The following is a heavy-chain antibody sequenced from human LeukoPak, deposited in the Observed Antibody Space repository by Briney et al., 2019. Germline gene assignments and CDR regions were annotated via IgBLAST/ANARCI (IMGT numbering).Heavy chain of an antibody. Sequence: GGSLRLSCAASGFTFSSYWMRWVRQAPGKGLEWVANIKHDGSEKYYVASVKGRFTISKDNAKNSLYLQMNNLRGEDTAVYYCVKGRGGYVKYKTFDYWGQGTLVTVSS. CDR3: VKGRGGYVKYKTFDY. J-gene: IGHJ4*02. CDR2: IKHDGSEK. D-gene: IGHD5-12*01. V-gene: IGHV3-7*01. CDR1: GFTFSSYW.